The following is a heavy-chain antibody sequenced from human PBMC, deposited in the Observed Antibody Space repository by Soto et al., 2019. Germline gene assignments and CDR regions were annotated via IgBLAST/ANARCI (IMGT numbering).Heavy chain of an antibody. CDR2: TYYRSKWYN. Sequence: SQPLALTCAIAGDSVSVNSATWTWIRQSPSRGLEWLGRTYYRSKWYNDYAISVKSRISINPDTSKNQFSLHLNSVTPEDTAVYYCAKERRTDSTYYYYYGMDVWGQGTTVTVSS. V-gene: IGHV6-1*01. CDR3: AKERRTDSTYYYYYGMDV. J-gene: IGHJ6*02. D-gene: IGHD6-25*01. CDR1: GDSVSVNSAT.